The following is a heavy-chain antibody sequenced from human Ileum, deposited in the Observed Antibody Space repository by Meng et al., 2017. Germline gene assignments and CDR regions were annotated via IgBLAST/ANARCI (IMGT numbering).Heavy chain of an antibody. CDR1: GDSINRGDHY. V-gene: IGHV4-30-4*01. CDR2: IYSSGRT. D-gene: IGHD3-10*01. CDR3: AKATYLGSGYYFDY. J-gene: IGHJ4*02. Sequence: QVQLQESGPGLVKPSQTLSHTCAVSGDSINRGDHYWTWIRQPPGKGPEWMGYIYSSGRTYYTPSLKGRLTISADTSQSTFSLKLNSVTATDTAVYFCAKATYLGSGYYFDYWGQGALVTVSS.